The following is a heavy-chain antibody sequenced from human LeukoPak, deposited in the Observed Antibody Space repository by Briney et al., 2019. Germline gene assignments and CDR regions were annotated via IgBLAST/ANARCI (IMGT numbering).Heavy chain of an antibody. CDR2: IKQDGSEN. CDR3: ARHGFDY. CDR1: GFTFSNSW. J-gene: IGHJ4*02. V-gene: IGHV3-7*02. Sequence: PGGSLRLSCAASGFTFSNSWMSWVRQAPGKGLEWVANIKQDGSENNYVDSVKGRFTISRDNAKNSLYLQMNSPRDEDTAVYYCARHGFDYWGQGTLVTVSS.